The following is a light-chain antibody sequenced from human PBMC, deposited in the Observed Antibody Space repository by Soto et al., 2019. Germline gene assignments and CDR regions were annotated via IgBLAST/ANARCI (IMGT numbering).Light chain of an antibody. V-gene: IGLV2-14*01. Sequence: QSVLTQPASVSGSPGQSFTISCTATSSDVGSFNYVSWYQHHPGKAPKLMIYEVTSRPSGVSNRLSGSKSGNTASLTISGLQAEDEADYYCVSYATSTTLYVFGSGTKVTVL. CDR3: VSYATSTTLYV. CDR1: SSDVGSFNY. J-gene: IGLJ1*01. CDR2: EVT.